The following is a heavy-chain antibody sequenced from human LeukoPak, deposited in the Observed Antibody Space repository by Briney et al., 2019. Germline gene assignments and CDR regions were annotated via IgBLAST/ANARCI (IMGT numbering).Heavy chain of an antibody. CDR1: GCTFSSYA. CDR2: IIPLLGIA. J-gene: IGHJ3*02. V-gene: IGHV1-69*04. D-gene: IGHD1-14*01. CDR3: AREPEIYAFDI. Sequence: ASVKVSCKASGCTFSSYAISWVRQAPGQGLEWMGRIIPLLGIANYAQKFQGRVTITADKSTSTAYMELSSLRSEDTAVYYCAREPEIYAFDIWGQGTMVTVSS.